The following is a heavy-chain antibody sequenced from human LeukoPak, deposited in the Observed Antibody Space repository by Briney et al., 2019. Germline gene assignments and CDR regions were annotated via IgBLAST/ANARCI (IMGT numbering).Heavy chain of an antibody. CDR2: INPSGGST. V-gene: IGHV1-46*01. CDR1: GYSFTSYY. CDR3: AKDTGVVVALDS. J-gene: IGHJ4*02. Sequence: ASVKVSCKASGYSFTSYYMHWVRQAPGQGLEWMGIINPSGGSTRYAQKFQGRVTMTRDMSTSTVDMELSSLRSEDTAVYYCAKDTGVVVALDSWGQGTQVTVSS. D-gene: IGHD2-15*01.